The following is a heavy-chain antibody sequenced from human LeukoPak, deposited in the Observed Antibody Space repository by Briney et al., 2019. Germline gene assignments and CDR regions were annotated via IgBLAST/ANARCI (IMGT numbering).Heavy chain of an antibody. Sequence: GGSLRLSCAASGFTFSSYAMNWVRQAPGKGLERDSGIGTSAGSTSYADSVKGRFTISRDNSRNTLYLQMNSLRVEDTAVYYCAKKVGGIYAFDIWGQGTMVTVSS. V-gene: IGHV3-23*01. CDR3: AKKVGGIYAFDI. J-gene: IGHJ3*02. CDR2: IGTSAGST. D-gene: IGHD1-26*01. CDR1: GFTFSSYA.